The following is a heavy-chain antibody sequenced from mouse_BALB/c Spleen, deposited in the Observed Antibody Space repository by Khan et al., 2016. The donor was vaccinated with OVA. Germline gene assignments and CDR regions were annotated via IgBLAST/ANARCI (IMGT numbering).Heavy chain of an antibody. CDR1: GYSITSDYA. D-gene: IGHD1-1*01. V-gene: IGHV3-2*02. J-gene: IGHJ4*01. CDR3: ARGNYYGYAMDY. Sequence: QLEESGPGLVKPSQSLSLTCTVTGYSITSDYAWNWIRQFPGNKLEWMGYISYSGSTSYNPSLKSRISITRDTSKQQFFLQLNSVTTEDTATYYCARGNYYGYAMDYWGQGTSVTVSS. CDR2: ISYSGST.